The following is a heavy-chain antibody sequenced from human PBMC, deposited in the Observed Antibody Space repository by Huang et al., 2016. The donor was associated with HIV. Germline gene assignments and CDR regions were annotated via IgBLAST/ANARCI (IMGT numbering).Heavy chain of an antibody. D-gene: IGHD3-10*01. CDR2: IYYRGGT. V-gene: IGHV4-30-4*08. CDR3: SRALYYHGSGSYSDY. Sequence: QVQLQESGPGLVTPSQTLSLTCTVSGDSIGSGGHYWSWIRQPPGKGLEWIGFIYYRGGTYHNPSLKSRVTISVDTSKNQFSLKLSSVTAADTAVYFCSRALYYHGSGSYSDYWGRGTLVTVSS. J-gene: IGHJ4*02. CDR1: GDSIGSGGHY.